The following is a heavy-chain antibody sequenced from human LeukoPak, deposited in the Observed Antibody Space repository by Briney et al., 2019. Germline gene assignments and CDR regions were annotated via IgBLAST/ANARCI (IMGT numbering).Heavy chain of an antibody. D-gene: IGHD3-10*01. Sequence: ASVKVSCKASGFTFTSSAVQWVRQARGQRLEWIGWIVVGSGDTNSAQRFQERVTITRDMSTRTAYMELSSLRSEDTAVYYCGADSMPRGVFSYAFDIWGQGTMVTVSS. CDR2: IVVGSGDT. V-gene: IGHV1-58*01. CDR3: GADSMPRGVFSYAFDI. J-gene: IGHJ3*02. CDR1: GFTFTSSA.